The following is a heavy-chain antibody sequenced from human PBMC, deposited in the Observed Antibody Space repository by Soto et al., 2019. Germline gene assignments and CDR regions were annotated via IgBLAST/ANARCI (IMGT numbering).Heavy chain of an antibody. V-gene: IGHV1-69-2*01. Sequence: EVQLLQSGAEVKKPGATVKISCKTSGYSFTDYYIHWVQQAPGKGLEWMGLVDPEDGQTIYAEKFQGRVTITADTSTDTAYMELNNLRSDDTAVYYCATKSEEGAHFDYWGQGTLVTVSS. J-gene: IGHJ4*02. CDR3: ATKSEEGAHFDY. CDR2: VDPEDGQT. D-gene: IGHD1-26*01. CDR1: GYSFTDYY.